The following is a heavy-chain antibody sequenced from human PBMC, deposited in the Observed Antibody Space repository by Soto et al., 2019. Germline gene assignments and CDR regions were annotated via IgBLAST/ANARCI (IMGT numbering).Heavy chain of an antibody. CDR3: ARAPSIVVVPAGYMDV. D-gene: IGHD2-2*01. CDR1: GYTFTSYA. Sequence: ASVKVSCKASGYTFTSYAMHWVRQAPGQRLEWMGWINAGNGNTKYSQKFQGRVTMTTDTSTSTAYMELRSLRSDDTAVYYCARAPSIVVVPAGYMDVWGKGTTVTVSS. V-gene: IGHV1-3*01. CDR2: INAGNGNT. J-gene: IGHJ6*03.